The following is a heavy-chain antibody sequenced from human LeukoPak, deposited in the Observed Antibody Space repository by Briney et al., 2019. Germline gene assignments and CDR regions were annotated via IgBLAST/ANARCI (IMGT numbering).Heavy chain of an antibody. Sequence: PGGSLRLSCAASGFTFTISSMHWVRQARGEGLEWVAFIGRDGSTKYYADSVKGRFTISGDSSYHTAFLQMNSLRADDTAIYYCAKDGEWTFHIWGQGTMVTVSS. V-gene: IGHV3-30*02. CDR2: IGRDGSTK. CDR3: AKDGEWTFHI. D-gene: IGHD3-3*01. J-gene: IGHJ3*02. CDR1: GFTFTISS.